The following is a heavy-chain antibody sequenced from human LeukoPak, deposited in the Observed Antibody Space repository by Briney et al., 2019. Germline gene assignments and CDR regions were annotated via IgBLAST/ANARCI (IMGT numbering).Heavy chain of an antibody. Sequence: PSGTLSLTCAVSGGSTSSSNWWSWVRQPPGKGLEWIGEIYHSGSTNYNPSLKSRVTISVDKSKNQFSLKLSSVTAADTAVYYCARGVARSSKFHFSYYFDYWGQGTLVTVSS. D-gene: IGHD6-6*01. CDR3: ARGVARSSKFHFSYYFDY. CDR1: GGSTSSSNW. CDR2: IYHSGST. J-gene: IGHJ4*02. V-gene: IGHV4-4*02.